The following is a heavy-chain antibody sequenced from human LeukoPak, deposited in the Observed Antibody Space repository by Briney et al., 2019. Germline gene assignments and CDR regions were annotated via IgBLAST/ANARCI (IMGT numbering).Heavy chain of an antibody. V-gene: IGHV3-48*03. J-gene: IGHJ4*02. CDR2: ISSSGSTI. CDR3: ARDNGDYSFDY. CDR1: GFTFSSYE. Sequence: GGSLRLSCAASGFTFSSYEMNWVRQAPGKGLEWVSYISSSGSTIYYAYSVKGRFTISRDNAKNSLYLQMNSLRAEDTAVYYCARDNGDYSFDYWGQGTLVTVSS. D-gene: IGHD4-17*01.